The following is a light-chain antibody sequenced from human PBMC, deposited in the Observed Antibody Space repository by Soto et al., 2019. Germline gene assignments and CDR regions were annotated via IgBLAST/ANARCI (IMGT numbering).Light chain of an antibody. Sequence: QSALTQPASVSGSPGQSITISCTGTSSDVGGYNYVSWYQQHPGKAPKLMIYDVSNRPSGVSNRFSGSKSGNTASLTISGLQAEDEADYYCSSYRSSKGVVFGGGTKLTVL. CDR3: SSYRSSKGVV. J-gene: IGLJ2*01. CDR1: SSDVGGYNY. V-gene: IGLV2-14*03. CDR2: DVS.